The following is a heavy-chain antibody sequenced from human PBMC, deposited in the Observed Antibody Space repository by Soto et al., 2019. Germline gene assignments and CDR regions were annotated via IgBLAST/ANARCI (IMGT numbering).Heavy chain of an antibody. D-gene: IGHD3-22*01. CDR1: GFTFSDAW. J-gene: IGHJ4*01. CDR2: MKSKSDGGTT. CDR3: TTDSLFSMKLVRHDS. V-gene: IGHV3-15*07. Sequence: EVQLVESGGDLVAPGGSLRLSCAASGFTFSDAWINWFRQAPGKGLEWVGRMKSKSDGGTTDFAAPVKGRFAMSRDDSRDLAFMEMNSLTTEDTALYYWTTDSLFSMKLVRHDSWGLGTLVTVSS.